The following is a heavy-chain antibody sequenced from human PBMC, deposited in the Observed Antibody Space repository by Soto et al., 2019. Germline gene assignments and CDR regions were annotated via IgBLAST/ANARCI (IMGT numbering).Heavy chain of an antibody. CDR3: TTGRGKFLGWLLPTSPYYFDY. V-gene: IGHV3-15*07. D-gene: IGHD3-3*01. CDR2: IKSKTDGGTT. J-gene: IGHJ4*02. CDR1: GFTFSNAW. Sequence: PGGSLRLSCAASGFTFSNAWMNWVRQAPGKGLEWVGRIKSKTDGGTTDYAAPVKGRFTISRDDSKNTLYLQMNSLKTEDTAVYYCTTGRGKFLGWLLPTSPYYFDYWGQGTLVTVSS.